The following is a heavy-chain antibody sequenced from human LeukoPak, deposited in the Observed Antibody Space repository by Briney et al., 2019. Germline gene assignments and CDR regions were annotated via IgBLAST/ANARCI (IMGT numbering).Heavy chain of an antibody. J-gene: IGHJ4*02. CDR2: IYSDGST. CDR3: GKSGSRDWDYFEY. V-gene: IGHV3-53*01. Sequence: GGSLRLSCAASDFSVKTNYMHWVRQAPGKGLEWVSVIYSDGSTYYADSVKGRFAISRANSKNTLFMQMNSLRAEDTAVYYCGKSGSRDWDYFEYWGQGTLVTASS. CDR1: DFSVKTNY. D-gene: IGHD6-19*01.